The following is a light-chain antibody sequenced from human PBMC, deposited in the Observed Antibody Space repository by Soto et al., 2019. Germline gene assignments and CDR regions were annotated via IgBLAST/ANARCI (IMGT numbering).Light chain of an antibody. Sequence: AIRMTQSPSSLSASTGDRVTITCRASQGISSYLAWYQQKPGKAPKLLIYAASTLQSGVPSRFSGSGSGTDFTLTISCLQSEDFATYYCQQSETFGQGTKVEIK. J-gene: IGKJ1*01. CDR2: AAS. V-gene: IGKV1-8*01. CDR3: QQSET. CDR1: QGISSY.